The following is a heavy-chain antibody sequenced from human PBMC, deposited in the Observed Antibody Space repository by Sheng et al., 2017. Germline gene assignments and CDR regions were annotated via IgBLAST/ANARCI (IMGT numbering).Heavy chain of an antibody. V-gene: IGHV3-48*01. Sequence: EVQLVESGGGLVQPGGSLRLSCAASGFTFSSYSMNWVRQAPGKGLEWVSYISSSSSTIYYADSVKGRFTISRDNAKNSLYLQMNSLRAEDTAVYYCARDKYLREDGGDYWGQGTLGHRLL. CDR1: GFTFSSYS. CDR3: ARDKYLREDGGDY. D-gene: IGHD2-15*01. J-gene: IGHJ4*02. CDR2: ISSSSSTI.